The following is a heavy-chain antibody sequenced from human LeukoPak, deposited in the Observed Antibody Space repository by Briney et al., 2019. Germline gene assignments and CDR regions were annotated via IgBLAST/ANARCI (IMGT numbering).Heavy chain of an antibody. CDR2: IYYSGST. CDR3: ARLRYCSSTSCLLNYYYGMDV. Sequence: SETLSLTCTVSGGSISSSSYYWGWIRQPAGKGLEWIGSIYYSGSTYYNPSLKSRVTISVDTSKNQFSLKLSSVTAADTAVYYCARLRYCSSTSCLLNYYYGMDVWGQGTTVTVSS. D-gene: IGHD2-2*01. J-gene: IGHJ6*02. CDR1: GGSISSSSYY. V-gene: IGHV4-39*01.